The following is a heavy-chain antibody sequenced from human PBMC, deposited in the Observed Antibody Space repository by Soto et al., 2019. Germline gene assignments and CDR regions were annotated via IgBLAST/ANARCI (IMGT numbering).Heavy chain of an antibody. CDR1: CGSISSGDYY. V-gene: IGHV4-30-4*01. CDR2: IYYTGST. D-gene: IGHD3-16*01. Sequence: SETLSLTGNVSCGSISSGDYYWTWIRQSPGKGLEWIGYIYYTGSTFYSPSLKSRVTRSLDTSENQFSLKLSSVTAADTAVYYCARARGSYYYYYGMDVWGQGTTVTVSS. J-gene: IGHJ6*02. CDR3: ARARGSYYYYYGMDV.